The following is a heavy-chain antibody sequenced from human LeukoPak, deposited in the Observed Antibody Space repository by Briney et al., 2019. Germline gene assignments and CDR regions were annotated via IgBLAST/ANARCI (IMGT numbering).Heavy chain of an antibody. J-gene: IGHJ4*02. CDR2: ISGSGGDT. Sequence: GSLRLSCAASGFPLSSYAMNWVRQAPGKGLEWVSISGSGGDTYYADSVKGRFTISRDNSKNTLYVQMNSLRAEDTAVYYCAKARGATYGTYYFDYWGQGTLVTVSS. CDR3: AKARGATYGTYYFDY. D-gene: IGHD4/OR15-4a*01. CDR1: GFPLSSYA. V-gene: IGHV3-23*01.